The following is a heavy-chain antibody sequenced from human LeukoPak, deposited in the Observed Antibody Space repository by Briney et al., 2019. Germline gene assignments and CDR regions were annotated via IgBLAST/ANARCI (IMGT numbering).Heavy chain of an antibody. CDR3: ARNLATRGYGMDV. CDR1: GGSISSSAYY. J-gene: IGHJ6*02. D-gene: IGHD5-12*01. Sequence: PSETLSLTCSVSGGSISSSAYYWGWIRQPPGKGLEWIGYIYHSGSTYYNPSLKSRVTISVDRSKNQFSLKLSSVTAADTAVYYCARNLATRGYGMDVWGQGTTVTVSS. V-gene: IGHV4-30-2*01. CDR2: IYHSGST.